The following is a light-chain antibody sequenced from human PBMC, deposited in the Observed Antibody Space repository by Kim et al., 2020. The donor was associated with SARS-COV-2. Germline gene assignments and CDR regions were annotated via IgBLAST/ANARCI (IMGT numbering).Light chain of an antibody. Sequence: QSVLTQPASMSGSPGQSITVSCTGTDSDIGHYDYVSWYQQYPGKAPKLLIFDVNSRPSGVSYRFSGSKSGNTASLTISGLQADDEADYYCSSYSRSSTFVFGGGTQLTVL. V-gene: IGLV2-14*03. CDR1: DSDIGHYDY. J-gene: IGLJ3*02. CDR2: DVN. CDR3: SSYSRSSTFV.